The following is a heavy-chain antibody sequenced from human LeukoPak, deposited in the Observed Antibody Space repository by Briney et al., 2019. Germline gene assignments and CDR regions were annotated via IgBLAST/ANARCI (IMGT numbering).Heavy chain of an antibody. D-gene: IGHD3-22*01. CDR2: IYYSGST. CDR3: ARATYYYNSSGYYSRGFLAFDI. CDR1: GGSISSYY. V-gene: IGHV4-59*01. J-gene: IGHJ3*02. Sequence: SETLSLTCTVSGGSISSYYWSWIRQPPGKGLEWIGYIYYSGSTNYNPSLKSRVTISVDTSKNQFSLKLSSVTAADTAVYYCARATYYYNSSGYYSRGFLAFDIWGQGTMVTVSS.